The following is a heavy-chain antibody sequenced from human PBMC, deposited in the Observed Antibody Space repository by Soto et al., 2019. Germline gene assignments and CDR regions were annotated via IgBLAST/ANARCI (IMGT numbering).Heavy chain of an antibody. CDR3: ARGVGKMATIWPAGV. CDR1: GYTFTSYY. CDR2: INPSGGST. J-gene: IGHJ4*02. V-gene: IGHV1-46*01. D-gene: IGHD5-12*01. Sequence: QVQLVQSGAEVKKPGASVKVSCKASGYTFTSYYMHWVRQAPGQGLEWMGIINPSGGSTSYAQKFQGRVTMTRDTSTSTVYMELSSLRSEDTAVYYCARGVGKMATIWPAGVWGQGTLVTVSS.